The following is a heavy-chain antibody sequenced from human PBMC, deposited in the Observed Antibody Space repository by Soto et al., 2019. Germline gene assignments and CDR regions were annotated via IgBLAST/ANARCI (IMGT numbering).Heavy chain of an antibody. V-gene: IGHV1-46*01. CDR2: INPSGGST. CDR1: GYTFTHYY. D-gene: IGHD3-22*01. CDR3: ARGYDSSGYYWSPLDY. Sequence: VASVKVSCKASGYTFTHYYMHWVRQAPGQGLEWMGIINPSGGSTSYAQKFQGRVTMTRDTSTSTVYMDLSSLRSEDTAVYYCARGYDSSGYYWSPLDYWGQGTLVTVS. J-gene: IGHJ4*02.